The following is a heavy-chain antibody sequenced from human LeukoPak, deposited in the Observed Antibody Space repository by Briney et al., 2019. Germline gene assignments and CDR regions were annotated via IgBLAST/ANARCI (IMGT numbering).Heavy chain of an antibody. Sequence: GGSLRLSCAASGFTFSGHWMSWVRQAPGKGLEWVANINQGGSDKYYVDSVKGRFTISRDNANNLLYLQMNSLRVEDTAVYYCAKRGSGWAPLDYWGQGTLVTVSS. V-gene: IGHV3-7*03. CDR3: AKRGSGWAPLDY. CDR1: GFTFSGHW. CDR2: INQGGSDK. J-gene: IGHJ4*02. D-gene: IGHD6-19*01.